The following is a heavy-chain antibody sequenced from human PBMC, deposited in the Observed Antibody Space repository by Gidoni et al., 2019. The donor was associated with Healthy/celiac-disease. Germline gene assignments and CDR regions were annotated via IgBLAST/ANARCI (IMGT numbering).Heavy chain of an antibody. V-gene: IGHV3-15*01. Sequence: EVQLVESGGGLVKPGGSLRLSCAACGFTFSNDCMSWVCQAPVKGLEWVGCIKSITDGGTTDDAAAGIGRFIISRDDSNNTLYLQMNSLKTEETAVYYCTTGHYDDSGGYYPFDYWGQGTLVTVSS. J-gene: IGHJ4*02. CDR2: IKSITDGGTT. CDR1: GFTFSNDC. CDR3: TTGHYDDSGGYYPFDY. D-gene: IGHD3-22*01.